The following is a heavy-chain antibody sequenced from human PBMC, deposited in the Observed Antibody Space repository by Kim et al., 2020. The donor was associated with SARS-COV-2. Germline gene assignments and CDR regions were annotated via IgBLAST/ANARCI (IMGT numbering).Heavy chain of an antibody. D-gene: IGHD4-4*01. CDR2: IYKSETY. Sequence: SETLSLTCTVSGGSLSSCAYYWSCIRQHPGLDLMWVGNIYKSETYTSNLSRKIRAFISEDTTKNHLSLRFSPATDADTAVYSCARVGNYEGYYWGHGPL. CDR1: GGSLSSCAYY. CDR3: ARVGNYEGYY. J-gene: IGHJ4*01. V-gene: IGHV4-31*03.